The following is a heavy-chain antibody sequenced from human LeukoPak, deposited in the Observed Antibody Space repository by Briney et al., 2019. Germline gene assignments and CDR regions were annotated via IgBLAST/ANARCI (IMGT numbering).Heavy chain of an antibody. CDR2: IHYTGST. Sequence: PSETLSLTCTVSGGSISSYYWSWIRQPPRKGLEWIGYIHYTGSTNYNPSLKSRVTISVDTSKNQFSLKLSSVTAADTDVYYCARVEEGYGSGRRENYYYYYMDVWGKGTTVTISS. V-gene: IGHV4-59*01. CDR1: GGSISSYY. CDR3: ARVEEGYGSGRRENYYYYYMDV. J-gene: IGHJ6*03. D-gene: IGHD3-10*01.